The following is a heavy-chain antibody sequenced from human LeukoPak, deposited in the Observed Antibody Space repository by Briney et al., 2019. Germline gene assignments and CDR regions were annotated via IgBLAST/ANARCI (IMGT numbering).Heavy chain of an antibody. CDR2: IYYSGST. CDR1: GDSISTGGYY. Sequence: SETLSLTCSVSGDSISTGGYYWTWIRQPPGKGLGWIGYIYYSGSTYLSPSLKSRLTISVDTSRGQLSLKLSSVSAADTAVYFCARIKKAEGFLIDFWGQGSLAIVSS. CDR3: ARIKKAEGFLIDF. V-gene: IGHV4-31*03. J-gene: IGHJ4*02.